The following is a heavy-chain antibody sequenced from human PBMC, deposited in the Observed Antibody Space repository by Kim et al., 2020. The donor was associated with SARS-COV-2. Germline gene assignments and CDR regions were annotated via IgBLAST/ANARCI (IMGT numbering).Heavy chain of an antibody. V-gene: IGHV5-51*01. D-gene: IGHD1-26*01. CDR2: IDPDNSET. CDR3: ARQWDQFYDY. Sequence: GESLKISCKASGYIFSNYFLGWLRHMPGKGLEWIGIIDPDNSETTYNPSFRGQVSISVDNSITTAYLQWSSLKASDTAIYYCARQWDQFYDYWGQGTLVTVSS. J-gene: IGHJ4*02. CDR1: GYIFSNYF.